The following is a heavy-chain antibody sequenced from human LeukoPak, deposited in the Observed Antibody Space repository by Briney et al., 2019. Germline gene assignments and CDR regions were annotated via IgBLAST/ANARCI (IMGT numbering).Heavy chain of an antibody. J-gene: IGHJ6*02. CDR2: VYSSGSV. CDR3: ARVLRDYSSGWSGVDYYYGLDV. V-gene: IGHV4-4*07. CDR1: GDSISSYY. D-gene: IGHD6-19*01. Sequence: PSETLSLTCTVSGDSISSYYWSWIRQPAGKGLEWIGRVYSSGSVNYNPSLKSRVTMSVDKSNNPFSLSLRSVTAADTAVYYCARVLRDYSSGWSGVDYYYGLDVWGQGTAVAVSS.